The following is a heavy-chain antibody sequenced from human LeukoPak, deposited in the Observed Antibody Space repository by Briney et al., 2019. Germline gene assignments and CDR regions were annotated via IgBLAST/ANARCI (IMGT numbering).Heavy chain of an antibody. CDR2: INPNSGGT. D-gene: IGHD1-26*01. J-gene: IGHJ5*02. V-gene: IGHV1-2*02. CDR1: GYTFTGCY. CDR3: ARDLAVGATKGGFDP. Sequence: ASVKVSCKASGYTFTGCYMHWVRQAPGQGLEWMGWINPNSGGTNYAQKFQGRVTMTRDTSISTAYMELSRLRSDDTAVYYCARDLAVGATKGGFDPWGQGTLVTVSS.